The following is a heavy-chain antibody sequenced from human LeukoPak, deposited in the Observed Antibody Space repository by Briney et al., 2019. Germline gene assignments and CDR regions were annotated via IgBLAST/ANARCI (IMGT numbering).Heavy chain of an antibody. J-gene: IGHJ3*02. CDR3: ARDAPTYYYDSSGYQGGGDAFDI. D-gene: IGHD3-22*01. Sequence: SVNVSCKASVGTFSSYAISWVRQAPGQGLEWMGGIIPIFGTANHAQKFQGRVTTTADESTSTAYMELSSLRSEDTAVYYCARDAPTYYYDSSGYQGGGDAFDIWGQGTMVTVSS. CDR2: IIPIFGTA. CDR1: VGTFSSYA. V-gene: IGHV1-69*01.